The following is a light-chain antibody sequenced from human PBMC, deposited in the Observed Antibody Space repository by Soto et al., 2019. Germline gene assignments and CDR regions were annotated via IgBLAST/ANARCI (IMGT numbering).Light chain of an antibody. CDR1: QGISSY. J-gene: IGKJ1*01. CDR2: AAS. V-gene: IGKV1-9*01. CDR3: QQLNSYPLT. Sequence: DIQLTQSPSFLSASVGDRVTITCRASQGISSYLAWYQQKPVKAPKLLIYAASTLQSGVPSRFSGSGSGTEFTLTISSLQPEDFATYYCQQLNSYPLTFGQGTKVDIK.